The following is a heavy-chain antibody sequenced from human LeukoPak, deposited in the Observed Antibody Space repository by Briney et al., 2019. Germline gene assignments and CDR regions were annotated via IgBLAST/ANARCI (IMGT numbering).Heavy chain of an antibody. CDR2: IYTGGST. CDR3: ARHLSGDDI. V-gene: IGHV3-53*01. D-gene: IGHD6-25*01. Sequence: GGSLRLSCAASGFTVSDNYMNWGRQAAGKGLEWVSIIYTGGSTYYVDSVKGRFDISRDNSKNTLYLQMSSLTGEDTAVYYCARHLSGDDIWGQGTMVTVSS. J-gene: IGHJ3*02. CDR1: GFTVSDNY.